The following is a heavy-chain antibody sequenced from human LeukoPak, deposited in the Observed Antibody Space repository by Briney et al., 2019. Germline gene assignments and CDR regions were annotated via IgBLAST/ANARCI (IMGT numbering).Heavy chain of an antibody. CDR2: ISYDGSNK. V-gene: IGHV3-30*04. CDR1: GFTFSTYA. Sequence: PGGSLRLSCAASGFTFSTYAMHWVRQAPGKGLEWVAVISYDGSNKYYADSVKGRFTISRDNSKNSLYLQMNSLRAEDTAVYYCARGGSSYGYYFDYWGQGTLVTVSS. D-gene: IGHD5-18*01. CDR3: ARGGSSYGYYFDY. J-gene: IGHJ4*02.